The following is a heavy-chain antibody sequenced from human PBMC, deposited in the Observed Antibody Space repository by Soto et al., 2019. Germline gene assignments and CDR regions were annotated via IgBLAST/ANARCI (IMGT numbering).Heavy chain of an antibody. CDR2: ISAYNGNI. CDR1: GYTFTSYG. J-gene: IGHJ6*02. V-gene: IGHV1-18*01. Sequence: GASVKVSCKASGYTFTSYGISWVRQAPGQGLEWMGWISAYNGNINYAQKLQGRVTMTTDTSTSTAYMELRSLRSDDTAVYYCARYFGWYFDDYYGMDVWGQGTTVTVSS. D-gene: IGHD3-9*01. CDR3: ARYFGWYFDDYYGMDV.